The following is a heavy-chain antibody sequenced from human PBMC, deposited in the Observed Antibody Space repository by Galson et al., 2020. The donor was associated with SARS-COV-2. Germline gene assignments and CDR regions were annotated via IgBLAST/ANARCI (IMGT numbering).Heavy chain of an antibody. D-gene: IGHD2-21*02. CDR3: AREENFVLVVTATRMGYFDY. Sequence: SETLSLTCAVYGGSFSGYSWSWIRQPPGKGLEWIGAINSSGSPNYNPSLTRRATLSVATSKNHFSLKLSSVTAADTAVYYCAREENFVLVVTATRMGYFDYWGRGTLATVSS. V-gene: IGHV4-34*01. CDR2: INSSGSP. J-gene: IGHJ4*02. CDR1: GGSFSGYS.